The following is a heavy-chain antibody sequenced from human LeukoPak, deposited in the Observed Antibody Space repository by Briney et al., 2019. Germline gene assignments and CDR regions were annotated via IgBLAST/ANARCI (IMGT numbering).Heavy chain of an antibody. CDR1: GYTLTELS. Sequence: ASVKVSCKVSGYTLTELSIHWVRQAPGKGLEWMGGFDPEDGETIYAQKFQGRVTTTEDTSTDTAYMELSSLRSEDTAVYYCATGGVGANDYWGQGTLVTVSS. CDR3: ATGGVGANDY. CDR2: FDPEDGET. V-gene: IGHV1-24*01. J-gene: IGHJ4*02. D-gene: IGHD1-26*01.